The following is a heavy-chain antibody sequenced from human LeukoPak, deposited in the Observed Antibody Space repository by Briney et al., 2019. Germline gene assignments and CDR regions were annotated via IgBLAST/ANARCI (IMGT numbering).Heavy chain of an antibody. J-gene: IGHJ6*03. CDR1: GGTFSSYA. CDR3: AKGVVRSYYYYMDV. D-gene: IGHD3-3*01. CDR2: IIPIFGTA. V-gene: IGHV1-69*05. Sequence: GASVKVSCKASGGTFSSYAISWVRQAPGQGLEWMGGIIPIFGTANYAQKFRGRVTITTDESTSTAYMELSSLRSEDTAVYYCAKGVVRSYYYYMDVWGKGTTVTVSS.